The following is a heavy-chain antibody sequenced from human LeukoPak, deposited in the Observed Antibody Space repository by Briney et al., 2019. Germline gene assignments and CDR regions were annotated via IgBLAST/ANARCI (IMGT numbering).Heavy chain of an antibody. Sequence: GGSLRLSCAASGFTFSSYDMHWVRQATGKGLEWVSSIGIAGDTYYAGSVKGRFTISRENAKNSLYLQMNSLRAGDTAVYYCARTRNTHYYDSSSYSTYYYYGMDVWGQGTTVTVSS. V-gene: IGHV3-13*01. CDR1: GFTFSSYD. D-gene: IGHD3-22*01. J-gene: IGHJ6*02. CDR3: ARTRNTHYYDSSSYSTYYYYGMDV. CDR2: IGIAGDT.